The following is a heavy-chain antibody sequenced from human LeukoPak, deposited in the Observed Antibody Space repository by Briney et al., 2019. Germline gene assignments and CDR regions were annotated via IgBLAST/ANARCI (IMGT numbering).Heavy chain of an antibody. Sequence: GGSLRLSCAASGFTFSSYAMHWVRQAPGKGLEWVAVISYDGSNKYYADSVKGRFTISRDNSKNTLYLQMNSLRAEDTAVYYCARVTWRGSGYSPFDYWGQGTLVTVSS. CDR1: GFTFSSYA. CDR3: ARVTWRGSGYSPFDY. D-gene: IGHD3-22*01. CDR2: ISYDGSNK. V-gene: IGHV3-30-3*01. J-gene: IGHJ4*02.